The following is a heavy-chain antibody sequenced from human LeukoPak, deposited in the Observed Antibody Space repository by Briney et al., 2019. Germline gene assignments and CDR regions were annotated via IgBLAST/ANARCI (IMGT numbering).Heavy chain of an antibody. D-gene: IGHD4-11*01. Sequence: ASVKVSCKASGYTFTSYYMHWVRQAPGQGLEWMGIINPSGGSTSYAQKFQGRVTMTRNTSISTAYMELSSLGSEDTAVYYCARAFSNQSKYRTRGKHYYYYYMDVWGKGTTVTISS. V-gene: IGHV1-46*01. CDR1: GYTFTSYY. CDR2: INPSGGST. CDR3: ARAFSNQSKYRTRGKHYYYYYMDV. J-gene: IGHJ6*03.